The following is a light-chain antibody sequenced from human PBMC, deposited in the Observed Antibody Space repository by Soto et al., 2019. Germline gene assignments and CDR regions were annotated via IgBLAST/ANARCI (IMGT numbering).Light chain of an antibody. CDR1: QSVSSY. CDR2: DAS. V-gene: IGKV3-11*01. CDR3: QQRSNWAPQYT. J-gene: IGKJ2*01. Sequence: EIVLTQSPATLSLSPGERATLSCRASQSVSSYLAWYQQKPGQAPRLLFYDASNRATGIPARFSGSGSGTDFTLTISSLEPEDFAVYYCQQRSNWAPQYTFVQGTKLEIK.